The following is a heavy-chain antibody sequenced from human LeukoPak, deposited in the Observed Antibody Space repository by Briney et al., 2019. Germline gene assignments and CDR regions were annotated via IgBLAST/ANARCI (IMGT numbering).Heavy chain of an antibody. Sequence: ASVTVSCKASGYTFTSYGISWVRQAPGQGVEGMGWISAYNGNTNYAQKLQGRVTMTTDTSTSTAYMELRSLRSDDTAVYYCARGMYYYDSSGYYYDYWGQGTLVTVSS. CDR2: ISAYNGNT. CDR1: GYTFTSYG. D-gene: IGHD3-22*01. J-gene: IGHJ4*02. V-gene: IGHV1-18*01. CDR3: ARGMYYYDSSGYYYDY.